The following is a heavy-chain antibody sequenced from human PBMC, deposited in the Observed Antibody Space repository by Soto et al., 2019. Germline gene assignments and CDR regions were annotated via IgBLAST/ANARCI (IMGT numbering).Heavy chain of an antibody. D-gene: IGHD2-15*01. Sequence: EVPLVESGGGLVKPGGSLRLSCAASGFTFSSYSMNWVRQAPGKGLEWVSSISSSSSYIYYADSVKGRFTISRDNAKNSLYLQMNSLRAEDTAVYYCAREIGYCSGGSCYRPYFDYWGQGTLVTVSS. CDR1: GFTFSSYS. CDR2: ISSSSSYI. J-gene: IGHJ4*02. CDR3: AREIGYCSGGSCYRPYFDY. V-gene: IGHV3-21*01.